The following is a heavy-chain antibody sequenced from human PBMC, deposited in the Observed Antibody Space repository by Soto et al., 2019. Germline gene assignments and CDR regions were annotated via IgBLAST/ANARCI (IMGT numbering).Heavy chain of an antibody. J-gene: IGHJ5*02. Sequence: QVQLQESGPGLVKPSQTLSLTCTVSGGSISSGDYYWSWLRQHPGKGLEWIGYIYYSGSTYYNPSLKSPFTISVDTSKNQFSLKLGSVTAADTAVYYCARWWSGSREGFDPWGQGTLVTVSS. CDR2: IYYSGST. CDR3: ARWWSGSREGFDP. D-gene: IGHD3-3*01. V-gene: IGHV4-31*01. CDR1: GGSISSGDYY.